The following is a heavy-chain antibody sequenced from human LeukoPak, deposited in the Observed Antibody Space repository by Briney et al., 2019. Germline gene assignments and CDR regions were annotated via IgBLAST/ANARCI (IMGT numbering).Heavy chain of an antibody. J-gene: IGHJ6*03. CDR3: ARDGSGYDGDYYYYMDV. CDR1: GYTFTSYF. Sequence: GASVKVSCKSYGYTFTSYFMHWVRQAPGQGLEWMGIINPSGGSTNYAQKFQGRVTMTRDTSISTAYMELSRLRSDDTAVYYCARDGSGYDGDYYYYMDVWGKGTTVTVSS. CDR2: INPSGGST. D-gene: IGHD5-12*01. V-gene: IGHV1-46*01.